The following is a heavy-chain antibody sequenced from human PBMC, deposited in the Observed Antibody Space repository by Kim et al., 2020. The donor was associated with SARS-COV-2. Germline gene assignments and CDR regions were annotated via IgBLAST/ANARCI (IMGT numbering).Heavy chain of an antibody. CDR3: ARLMGSPDFVVVPAAMRGGYCSGGSCYPDY. Sequence: GESLKISCKGSGYSFTSYWIGWVRQMPGKGLEWMGIIYPGDSDTRYSPSFQGQVTISADKSISTAYLQWSSLKASDTAMYYCARLMGSPDFVVVPAAMRGGYCSGGSCYPDYWGQGTLVTVSS. V-gene: IGHV5-51*01. D-gene: IGHD2-15*01. CDR2: IYPGDSDT. CDR1: GYSFTSYW. J-gene: IGHJ4*02.